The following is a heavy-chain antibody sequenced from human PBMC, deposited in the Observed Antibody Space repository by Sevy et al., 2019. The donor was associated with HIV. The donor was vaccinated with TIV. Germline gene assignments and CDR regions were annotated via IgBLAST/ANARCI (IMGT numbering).Heavy chain of an antibody. CDR2: IYHSGST. Sequence: SETLSLTCAVSGGSIISDNYSWSWMRQPLGKGLEWIGYIYHSGSTHYNLSLRSRVTISVDRSKNQFSLKLRSVTAADTPVYYCARDALATGWFDPWGQGTLVTVSS. J-gene: IGHJ5*02. V-gene: IGHV4-30-2*01. D-gene: IGHD3-10*01. CDR1: GGSIISDNYS. CDR3: ARDALATGWFDP.